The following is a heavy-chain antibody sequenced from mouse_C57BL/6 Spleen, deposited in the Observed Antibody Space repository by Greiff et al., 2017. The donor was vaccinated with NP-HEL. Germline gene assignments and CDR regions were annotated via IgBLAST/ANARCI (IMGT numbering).Heavy chain of an antibody. J-gene: IGHJ1*03. CDR1: GYTFTSYW. Sequence: QVQLQQPGAELVKPGASVKLSCKASGYTFTSYWMHWVKQRPGRGREWIGRIDPNSGGTKYNEKFKSKATLTVDKPSSTAYMQLSSLTSEDSAVYYCARRKAIDYDEYFDVWGTGTTVTVSS. CDR3: ARRKAIDYDEYFDV. CDR2: IDPNSGGT. V-gene: IGHV1-72*01. D-gene: IGHD2-4*01.